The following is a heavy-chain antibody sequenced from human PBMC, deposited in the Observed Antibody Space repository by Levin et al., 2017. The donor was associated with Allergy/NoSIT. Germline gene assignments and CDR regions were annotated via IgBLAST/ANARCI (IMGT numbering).Heavy chain of an antibody. V-gene: IGHV3-30-3*01. Sequence: PGGSLRLSCAASGFTFSSYAMHWVRQAPGKGLEWVAVISYDGSNKYYADSVKGRFTISRDNSKNTLYLQMNSLRAEDTAVYYCARDFGQPPRYWFDPWGQGTLVTVSS. D-gene: IGHD3-10*01. J-gene: IGHJ5*02. CDR3: ARDFGQPPRYWFDP. CDR1: GFTFSSYA. CDR2: ISYDGSNK.